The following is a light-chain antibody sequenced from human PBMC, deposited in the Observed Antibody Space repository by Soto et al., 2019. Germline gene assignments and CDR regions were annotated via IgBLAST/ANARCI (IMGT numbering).Light chain of an antibody. CDR1: RSDVGGYNF. J-gene: IGLJ1*01. Sequence: QSVLTQPASVSGSPGQSITISCTGTRSDVGGYNFVSWYQQFPGKAPKLMIYEVRNRPSGISNRFSGSKSGNTASLTISGLQAEDEADYYCSSSTSSGTLEVFGTGTKLTVL. CDR3: SSSTSSGTLEV. V-gene: IGLV2-14*01. CDR2: EVR.